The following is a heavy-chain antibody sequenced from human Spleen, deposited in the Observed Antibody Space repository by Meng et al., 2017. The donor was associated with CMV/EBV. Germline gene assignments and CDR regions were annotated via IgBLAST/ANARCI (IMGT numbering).Heavy chain of an antibody. V-gene: IGHV4-59*01. CDR1: GGAISSYY. CDR2: IYYIGST. Sequence: GSLRLSCSVSGGAISSYYWSWIRQPPGKGLEWIGYIYYIGSTNSNPSLKSRATLSIDASRNQFSLNLDSVTAADTAVYYCVSPIVLVPAAMEGDDYFDYWGQGTLVTVSS. J-gene: IGHJ4*02. CDR3: VSPIVLVPAAMEGDDYFDY. D-gene: IGHD2-2*01.